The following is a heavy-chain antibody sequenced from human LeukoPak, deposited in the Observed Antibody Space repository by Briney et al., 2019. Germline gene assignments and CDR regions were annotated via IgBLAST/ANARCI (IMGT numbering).Heavy chain of an antibody. D-gene: IGHD5-12*01. CDR3: TRQAGVATPRDY. CDR1: GFPFGDYH. V-gene: IGHV3-49*03. CDR2: FRSKAYGGTT. Sequence: PGGPLRLSCTASGFPFGDYHMRWFPRARGKGGVGVGFFRSKAYGGTTEYAASVKGRFTISRDDSKSIAYLQMNSLKTEDTAGYYCTRQAGVATPRDYWGQGTLVTVSS. J-gene: IGHJ4*02.